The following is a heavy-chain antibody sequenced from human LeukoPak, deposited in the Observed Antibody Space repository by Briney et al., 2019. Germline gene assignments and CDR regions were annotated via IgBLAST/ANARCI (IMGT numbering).Heavy chain of an antibody. CDR3: ARGGFDY. Sequence: ASVNVSCKASGYTFTDYYMHWARQAPGQGLEWMGRINPNSGDTNYAQKFQGRVTMTWDTSISTAYMELSRLISDDTAVYYCARGGFDYWGQGTLVTVSS. J-gene: IGHJ4*02. CDR1: GYTFTDYY. V-gene: IGHV1-2*06. CDR2: INPNSGDT.